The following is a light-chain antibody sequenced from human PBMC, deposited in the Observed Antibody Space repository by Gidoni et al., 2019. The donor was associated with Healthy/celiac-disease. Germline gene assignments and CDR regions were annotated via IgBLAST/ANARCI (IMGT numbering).Light chain of an antibody. CDR1: SSNIGNNY. V-gene: IGLV1-51*01. J-gene: IGLJ3*02. Sequence: QSVLTQPPSVSAAPGHKVTISCSGISSNIGNNYLSWYQQIPGTAPKLLIYDNNKRPSGIPDRFSGSKSGTSATLGINGLQTGDEADYYCGTWDSSLSAWVFGGGTKLTVL. CDR2: DNN. CDR3: GTWDSSLSAWV.